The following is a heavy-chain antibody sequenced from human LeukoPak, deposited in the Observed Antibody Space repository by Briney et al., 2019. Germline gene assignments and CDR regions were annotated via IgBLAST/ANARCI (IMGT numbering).Heavy chain of an antibody. CDR2: IYYSGST. Sequence: KTSETLSLTCTVSGGSISSGGYYWSWIRQHPGKGLEWIGYIYYSGSTYYNPSLKSRVTISVDTSKNQFSLKLSSVTAADTAVYYCAKILTGTGPTMDDWGQGTTVTVSS. CDR3: AKILTGTGPTMDD. D-gene: IGHD1-20*01. J-gene: IGHJ6*02. V-gene: IGHV4-31*03. CDR1: GGSISSGGYY.